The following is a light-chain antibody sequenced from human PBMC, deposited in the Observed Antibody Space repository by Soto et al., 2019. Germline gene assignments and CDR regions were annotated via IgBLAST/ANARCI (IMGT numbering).Light chain of an antibody. CDR1: QNISIY. J-gene: IGKJ2*01. Sequence: DIQMTQSPSSLSASVGDRVTITYRASQNISIYLNWYQQTPGKAPKLLIYAASSLQSGVPSRFSGSGSGTDFALTISSLQPEDFATYYCQQGYSTPPLYTFGQGTKVEVK. V-gene: IGKV1-39*01. CDR3: QQGYSTPPLYT. CDR2: AAS.